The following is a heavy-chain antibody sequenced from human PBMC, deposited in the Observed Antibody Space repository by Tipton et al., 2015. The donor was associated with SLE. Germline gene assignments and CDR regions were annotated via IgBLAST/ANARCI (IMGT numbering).Heavy chain of an antibody. V-gene: IGHV3-20*04. CDR2: INWNGGST. CDR1: GFTFDDYG. D-gene: IGHD6-6*01. J-gene: IGHJ4*02. CDR3: ASSGIAARRFDY. Sequence: SLRLSCAASGFTFDDYGMSWVRQAPGKGLEWVSGINWNGGSTGYADSVKGRFTISRDNAKNSLYLQMNSLRAEDTAVYYCASSGIAARRFDYWGQGTLVTVSS.